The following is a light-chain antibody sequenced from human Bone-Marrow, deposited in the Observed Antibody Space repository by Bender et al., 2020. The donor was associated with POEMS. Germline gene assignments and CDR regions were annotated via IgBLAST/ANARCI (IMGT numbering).Light chain of an antibody. CDR1: VLPKQY. J-gene: IGLJ2*01. Sequence: YELTQSPSVSVSPGQTARITCSADVLPKQYAYWYRQKPGQAPVLLIFKDRERPSGIPERFSGSSSGTTVALTISGVQAEDEADYYCQSADISGTPVVFGRGTKVTVL. V-gene: IGLV3-25*03. CDR3: QSADISGTPVV. CDR2: KDR.